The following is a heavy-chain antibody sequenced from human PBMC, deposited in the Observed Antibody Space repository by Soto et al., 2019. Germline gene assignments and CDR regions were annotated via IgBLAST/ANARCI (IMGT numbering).Heavy chain of an antibody. CDR3: ARFRKLWFGELGLYGMDV. V-gene: IGHV4-59*01. D-gene: IGHD3-10*01. J-gene: IGHJ6*02. Sequence: SETLSLTCTVSGGSISSYYWSWIRQPPGKGLEWIGYIYYSGSTNYNPSLKSRVTISVDTSKNQFSLKLSSVTAADTAVYYCARFRKLWFGELGLYGMDVWGQGTTVTVSS. CDR1: GGSISSYY. CDR2: IYYSGST.